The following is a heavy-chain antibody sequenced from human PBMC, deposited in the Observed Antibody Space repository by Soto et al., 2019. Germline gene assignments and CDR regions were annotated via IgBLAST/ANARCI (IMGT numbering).Heavy chain of an antibody. CDR1: GGSVSSGSYY. Sequence: SETLSLTCTVSGGSVSSGSYYWSWIRQPPGKGLEWIGYICYSGSTNYNPSLKSRVTISVDTSKNQFSLKLSSVTAADTAVYYCASRIAARPIDYWGQGTLVTVSS. V-gene: IGHV4-61*01. D-gene: IGHD6-6*01. J-gene: IGHJ4*02. CDR2: ICYSGST. CDR3: ASRIAARPIDY.